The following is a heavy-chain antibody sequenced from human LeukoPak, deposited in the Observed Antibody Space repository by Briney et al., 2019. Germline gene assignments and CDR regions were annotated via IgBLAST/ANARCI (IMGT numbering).Heavy chain of an antibody. CDR1: GFTFSSYA. Sequence: PGGSLRLSRAASGFTFSSYAMSWVRQGPEKGLEWVSTISGGGDTTYYADSVRGRFTVSRDASKNTLFLQMNSLRAEDTAVYYCAKDAGEGSGWYYFDYWGQGTLVTVSS. CDR2: ISGGGDTT. CDR3: AKDAGEGSGWYYFDY. V-gene: IGHV3-23*01. J-gene: IGHJ4*02. D-gene: IGHD6-13*01.